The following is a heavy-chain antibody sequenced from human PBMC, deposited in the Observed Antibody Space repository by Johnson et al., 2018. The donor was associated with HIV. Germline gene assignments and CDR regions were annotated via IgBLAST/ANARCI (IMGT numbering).Heavy chain of an antibody. D-gene: IGHD6-13*01. J-gene: IGHJ3*02. CDR3: ARLDEIAAAGTGDAFDI. V-gene: IGHV3-NL1*01. CDR2: IYNGTT. Sequence: QVQLVESGGGVVQPGGSLRLSCAASGFTFSSYGMHWVRQAPGKGLEWVSLIYNGTTFYADSVTGRFTISRDNSKNTLYLQMNSLSAEDTALYYCARLDEIAAAGTGDAFDIWGQGTMVTVSS. CDR1: GFTFSSYG.